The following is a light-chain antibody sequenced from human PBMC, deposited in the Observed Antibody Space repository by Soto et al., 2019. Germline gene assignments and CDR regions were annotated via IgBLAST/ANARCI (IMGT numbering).Light chain of an antibody. J-gene: IGLJ2*01. CDR2: GNS. CDR1: SSNIGAGYD. Sequence: QSVLTQPPSVSGAPGQRVTISCTGSSSNIGAGYDVHWYQQLPGTAPKLLIYGNSNRPSGVPDRFSGSKSGTSASLAITGLQAEDGADYYCQSSDSSLSAVVFGGGTKLTVL. CDR3: QSSDSSLSAVV. V-gene: IGLV1-40*01.